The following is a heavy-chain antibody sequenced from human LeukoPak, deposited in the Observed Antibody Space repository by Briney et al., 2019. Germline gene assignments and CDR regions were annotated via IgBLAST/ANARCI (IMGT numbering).Heavy chain of an antibody. CDR3: AIRSDGAYCGGDCFYLDY. J-gene: IGHJ4*02. Sequence: SVKVSCKASGGTFSSYAISWVRQAPGQGLEWMGTIIPILNIVNYAQNFQGRVTITADTSTTTAYMEQRSLRSEDTAVYYCAIRSDGAYCGGDCFYLDYWGQGTLVTVSS. CDR2: IIPILNIV. CDR1: GGTFSSYA. D-gene: IGHD2-21*02. V-gene: IGHV1-69*04.